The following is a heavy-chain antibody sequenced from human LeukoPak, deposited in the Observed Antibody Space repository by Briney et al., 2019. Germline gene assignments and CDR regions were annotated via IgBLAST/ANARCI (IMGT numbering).Heavy chain of an antibody. Sequence: ETLSLTCTVSGGSISSSSYYWGWIRQPPGKGLEWIGSIYYSGSTYYNPSLKSRVTISVDTSKNQFSLKLSSVTAADTAVYYCARHETVGATNPPFDYWGQGTLVTVSS. CDR2: IYYSGST. CDR1: GGSISSSSYY. CDR3: ARHETVGATNPPFDY. J-gene: IGHJ4*02. V-gene: IGHV4-39*01. D-gene: IGHD1-26*01.